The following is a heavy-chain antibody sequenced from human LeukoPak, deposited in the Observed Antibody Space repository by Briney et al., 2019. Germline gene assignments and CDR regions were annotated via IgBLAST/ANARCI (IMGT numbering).Heavy chain of an antibody. J-gene: IGHJ4*02. CDR3: ATMGAYSTTSYVDY. D-gene: IGHD6-6*01. CDR2: IYHSGST. Sequence: SETLSLTCTVSGGSISSGGYYWSWIRQPPGKGLEWIGYIYHSGSTHYNPSLKSRVTISVDRSKNQFSLKLSSVTAADTAVYYCATMGAYSTTSYVDYWGQGTLVTVSS. CDR1: GGSISSGGYY. V-gene: IGHV4-30-2*01.